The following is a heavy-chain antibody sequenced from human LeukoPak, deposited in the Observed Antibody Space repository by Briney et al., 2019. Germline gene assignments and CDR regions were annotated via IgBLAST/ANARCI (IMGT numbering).Heavy chain of an antibody. J-gene: IGHJ3*02. CDR2: INHSGST. CDR1: GGSFSGYY. D-gene: IGHD5-18*01. V-gene: IGHV4-34*01. CDR3: ARLRGYRAEDAFDI. Sequence: SETLSLTCAVDGGSFSGYYWSWIRQPPGKGLEWTGEINHSGSTNYNPSLKSRVVISVDTSKNQFSLKLSSVTAADTAVYYCARLRGYRAEDAFDIWGQGTMVTVSS.